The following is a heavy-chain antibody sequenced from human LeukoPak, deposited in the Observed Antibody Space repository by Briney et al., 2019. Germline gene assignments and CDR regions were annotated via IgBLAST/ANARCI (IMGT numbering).Heavy chain of an antibody. D-gene: IGHD3-16*01. CDR1: GGSISSSSYY. J-gene: IGHJ4*02. Sequence: SETLSLTCTVSGGSISSSSYYWGWIRQPPGKGLEWIGSIYYSGSTYYNPSLKSRVTISVDTSKDQFSLKLSSVTAADTAVYYCARVWGYFDYWGQGTLVTVSS. CDR2: IYYSGST. V-gene: IGHV4-39*07. CDR3: ARVWGYFDY.